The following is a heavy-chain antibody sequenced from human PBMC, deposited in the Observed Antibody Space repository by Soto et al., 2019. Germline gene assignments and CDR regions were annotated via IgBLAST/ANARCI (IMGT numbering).Heavy chain of an antibody. CDR3: AKARPSGGYYYVEAFDV. Sequence: TVGSLRLSCSASGFTFSNYAMSWVRQSPGKGLEWVSGVSSTGTSPYYAGSVQGRFTISRDNSKNMFYLQMKSLRAEDTAIYYCAKARPSGGYYYVEAFDVWGQGTMVTVSS. CDR1: GFTFSNYA. J-gene: IGHJ3*01. CDR2: VSSTGTSP. D-gene: IGHD3-22*01. V-gene: IGHV3-23*01.